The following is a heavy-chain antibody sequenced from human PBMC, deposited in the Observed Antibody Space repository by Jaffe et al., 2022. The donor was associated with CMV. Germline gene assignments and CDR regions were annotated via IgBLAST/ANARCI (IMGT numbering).Heavy chain of an antibody. V-gene: IGHV4-34*01. CDR2: INHSGST. CDR1: GGSFSGYY. Sequence: QVQLQQWGAGLLKPSETLSLTCAVYGGSFSGYYWSWIRQPPGKGLEWIGEINHSGSTNYNPSLKSRVTISVDTSKNQFSLKLSSVTAADTAVYYCARGGRWLVPSPFDYWGQGTLVTVSS. D-gene: IGHD6-19*01. CDR3: ARGGRWLVPSPFDY. J-gene: IGHJ4*02.